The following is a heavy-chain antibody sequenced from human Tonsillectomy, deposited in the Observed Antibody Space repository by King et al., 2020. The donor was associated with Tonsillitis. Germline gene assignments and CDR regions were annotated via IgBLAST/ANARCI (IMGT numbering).Heavy chain of an antibody. CDR3: ASDDHYGDYEFVY. Sequence: VQLVESGGGLVKPGGSLRLSCAASGFTFSSYSMNWVRQAPGKGLEWVSSISSSSSYIYYADSVKGRFTISRDNAKNSLYLKMNSLRAEDTAVYYCASDDHYGDYEFVYWGQGALVTVSS. D-gene: IGHD4-17*01. CDR2: ISSSSSYI. J-gene: IGHJ4*02. CDR1: GFTFSSYS. V-gene: IGHV3-21*01.